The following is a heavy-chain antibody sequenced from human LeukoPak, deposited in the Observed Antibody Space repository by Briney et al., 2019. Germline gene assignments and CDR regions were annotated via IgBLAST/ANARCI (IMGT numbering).Heavy chain of an antibody. D-gene: IGHD6-13*01. CDR3: AKGGSSWYYFDY. J-gene: IGHJ4*02. CDR2: MSSGGTT. V-gene: IGHV3-23*01. Sequence: PGGSLRLSCAASGGSTFRKYDLNWVRQAPGKGLEWVSLMSSGGTTYYAESVRGRFTISRDISKNTLYLQVNSLRTEDTAVYYCAKGGSSWYYFDYWGQGTLVTVSS. CDR1: GGSTFRKYD.